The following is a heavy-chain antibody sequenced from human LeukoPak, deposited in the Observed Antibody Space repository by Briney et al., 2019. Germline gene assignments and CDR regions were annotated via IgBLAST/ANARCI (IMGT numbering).Heavy chain of an antibody. CDR2: IKQDGYEK. CDR3: ARDKIVGPTTLDY. Sequence: GRSLRLSCAASGFTFSGYWMSWVRQTPEKGLEWVANIKQDGYEKYYVDSVKGRFTISRDNAKNSLYLQMNSLRADDTAIYYCARDKIVGPTTLDYWGQGTLVTVSS. D-gene: IGHD1-26*01. V-gene: IGHV3-7*01. J-gene: IGHJ4*02. CDR1: GFTFSGYW.